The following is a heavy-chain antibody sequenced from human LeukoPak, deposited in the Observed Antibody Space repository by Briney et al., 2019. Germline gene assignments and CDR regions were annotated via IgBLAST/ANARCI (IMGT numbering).Heavy chain of an antibody. V-gene: IGHV3-9*01. CDR2: ISWNSGSI. CDR1: GFTFDDYA. D-gene: IGHD3-10*01. Sequence: GGSLRLSCAASGFTFDDYAMHWVRHAPGKGLEWVSGISWNSGSIGYADSVKGRFTISRDNAKNSLYLQMNSLRAEDTALYYCAKDGRITMVRGVPYYFDYWGQGTLVTVSS. CDR3: AKDGRITMVRGVPYYFDY. J-gene: IGHJ4*02.